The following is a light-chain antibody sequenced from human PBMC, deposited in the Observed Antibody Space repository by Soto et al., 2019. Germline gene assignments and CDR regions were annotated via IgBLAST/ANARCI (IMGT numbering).Light chain of an antibody. V-gene: IGKV2-28*01. Sequence: DIVMTQSPLSLPVTPGEPASISCRSSQSLLHSNGYNYLDWYLQKPGQSPQLLIYLGSNRASGVPDRLSGSGSGTDFTLKISRVEAEDVGVYYCMQALQKITFGQGTRLEIK. CDR2: LGS. CDR3: MQALQKIT. CDR1: QSLLHSNGYNY. J-gene: IGKJ5*01.